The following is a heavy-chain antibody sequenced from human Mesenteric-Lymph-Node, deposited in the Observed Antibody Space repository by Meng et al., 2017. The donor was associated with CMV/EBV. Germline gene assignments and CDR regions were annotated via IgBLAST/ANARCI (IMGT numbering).Heavy chain of an antibody. CDR3: ARAGYGSGYTNFDY. CDR1: GYTFTSYG. V-gene: IGHV1-18*01. D-gene: IGHD3-10*01. Sequence: SGYTFTSYGISWVRQAPGQGLEWMGWISAYNGNTNYAQKLQGRVTMTTDTSTSTAYMELRSLRSDDTAVYYCARAGYGSGYTNFDYWGQGTLVTVSS. J-gene: IGHJ4*02. CDR2: ISAYNGNT.